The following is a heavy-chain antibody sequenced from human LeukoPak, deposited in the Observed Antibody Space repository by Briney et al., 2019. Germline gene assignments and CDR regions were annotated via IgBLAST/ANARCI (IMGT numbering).Heavy chain of an antibody. V-gene: IGHV3-23*01. D-gene: IGHD3-22*01. CDR1: GFTFSSYA. CDR3: AKDLTMIVVVSMDY. Sequence: GGSLRLSCAASGFTFSSYAMSWVRQAPGKGLEWVSAISGSGGSTYYADSVKGRFTISRDNSKTTLYLQMNSLRAEDTAVYYCAKDLTMIVVVSMDYWGQGTLVTVSS. CDR2: ISGSGGST. J-gene: IGHJ4*02.